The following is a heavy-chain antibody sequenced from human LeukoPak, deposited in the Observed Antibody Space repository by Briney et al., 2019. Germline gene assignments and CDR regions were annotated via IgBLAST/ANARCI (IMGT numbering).Heavy chain of an antibody. D-gene: IGHD4-17*01. J-gene: IGHJ4*02. V-gene: IGHV3-23*01. CDR2: ISGSGGTT. CDR1: GFTFRSFA. Sequence: GGSLRLSCAASGFTFRSFAMSWVRQAPGKGLEWVSTISGSGGTTSYADSVKGRFTFSRDNPKNTVFLQMNSLRVEDTAVYYCAKDLPDYGDYIEGYWGQGTLVTVSS. CDR3: AKDLPDYGDYIEGY.